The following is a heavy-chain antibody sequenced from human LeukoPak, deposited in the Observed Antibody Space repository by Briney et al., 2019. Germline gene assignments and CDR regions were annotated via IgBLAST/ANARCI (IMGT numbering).Heavy chain of an antibody. CDR1: GGTFSSYT. J-gene: IGHJ4*02. CDR3: ARDSYYDSSGYYYYYFDY. Sequence: SVKVSCKASGGTFSSYTISWVRQAPGQGLEWMGRINPILGIANYAQKFQGRVTITADKSTSTAYMELSSLRSEDTAVYYCARDSYYDSSGYYYYYFDYWGQGTLVTVSS. V-gene: IGHV1-69*04. D-gene: IGHD3-22*01. CDR2: INPILGIA.